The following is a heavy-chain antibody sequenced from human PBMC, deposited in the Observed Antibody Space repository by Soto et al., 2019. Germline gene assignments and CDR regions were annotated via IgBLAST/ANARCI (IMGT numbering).Heavy chain of an antibody. CDR2: IDTSGTKI. V-gene: IGHV3-11*01. CDR3: ASHYDMWSGYLSPVDY. Sequence: PGGSLRLSCAASGNTFRDYYMSWIRQAPGKGLEWISYIDTSGTKIYYADSVKGRFTITRDNAKNSLYLEMNSLRDEDTAVYYCASHYDMWSGYLSPVDYWGQGTLVTVSS. D-gene: IGHD3-3*01. J-gene: IGHJ4*02. CDR1: GNTFRDYY.